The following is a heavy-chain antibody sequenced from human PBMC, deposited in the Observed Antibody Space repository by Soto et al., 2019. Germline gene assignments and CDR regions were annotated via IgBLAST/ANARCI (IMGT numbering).Heavy chain of an antibody. Sequence: QVQLVQSGAEVKKPGASVKVSCKASGYTFNNYGFSWLRQAPGQGLELMGWISTYSDDTNYAQKFQGRVTMTTDTSTKTAYMELRSLRSDDTAIYYCARRVIELRVSDYWGQGTLVTVSS. CDR3: ARRVIELRVSDY. CDR2: ISTYSDDT. V-gene: IGHV1-18*01. CDR1: GYTFNNYG. D-gene: IGHD2-21*01. J-gene: IGHJ4*02.